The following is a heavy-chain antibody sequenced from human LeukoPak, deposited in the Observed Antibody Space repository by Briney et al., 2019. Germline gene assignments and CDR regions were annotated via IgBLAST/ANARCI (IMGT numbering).Heavy chain of an antibody. CDR1: GFTFNTYN. Sequence: GGSLRLACAASGFTFNTYNMHWVRQAPGKGLEWVALISYDESNKHHADCVKGRFTISRDNSKNTLYLQMNSLRAEDTAVYYCARGDITMVRGVPDYWGQGTLVTVSS. CDR2: ISYDESNK. J-gene: IGHJ4*02. D-gene: IGHD3-10*01. V-gene: IGHV3-30-3*01. CDR3: ARGDITMVRGVPDY.